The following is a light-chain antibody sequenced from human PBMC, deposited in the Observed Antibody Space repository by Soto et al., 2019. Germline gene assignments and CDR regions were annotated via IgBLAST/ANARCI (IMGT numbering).Light chain of an antibody. Sequence: QSALTQPASVSGSPGQSITISCIGTSSDVGGYNYVSWYQQHPGKVPKLMIYDVSYRPSGVSNRFSGSKSGNTASLTISGLQAEDEADYYCSSYTSSSTPFVFGIGTKLTVL. J-gene: IGLJ1*01. CDR2: DVS. CDR3: SSYTSSSTPFV. CDR1: SSDVGGYNY. V-gene: IGLV2-14*01.